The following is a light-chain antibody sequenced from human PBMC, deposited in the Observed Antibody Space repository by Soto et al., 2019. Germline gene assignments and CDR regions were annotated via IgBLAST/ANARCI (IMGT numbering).Light chain of an antibody. CDR3: SSYTSSIIV. CDR2: EVR. V-gene: IGLV2-14*01. J-gene: IGLJ2*01. CDR1: SSDVGGYNY. Sequence: QSALTQPASVSGSPGQSITISCTGTSSDVGGYNYVSWYQQHPGKAPRLMIYEVRHRPSGVSNRFSGSKSGNTASLTISGLQAEDEADYYCSSYTSSIIVFGGGTKLTVL.